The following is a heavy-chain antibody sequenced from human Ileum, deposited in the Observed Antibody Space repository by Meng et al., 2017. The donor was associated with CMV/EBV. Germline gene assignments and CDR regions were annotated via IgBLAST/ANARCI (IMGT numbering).Heavy chain of an antibody. CDR3: ARGMPQYYDFWSGYPGMDV. D-gene: IGHD3-3*01. J-gene: IGHJ6*02. Sequence: GSLRLSCTVSGGSISSSSYYWGWIRQPPGKGLEWIGSIYYSGSTYYNPSLKSRVTISVDTSKNQFSLKLSSVTAADTAVYYCARGMPQYYDFWSGYPGMDVWGQGTTVTGSS. CDR1: GGSISSSSYY. CDR2: IYYSGST. V-gene: IGHV4-39*07.